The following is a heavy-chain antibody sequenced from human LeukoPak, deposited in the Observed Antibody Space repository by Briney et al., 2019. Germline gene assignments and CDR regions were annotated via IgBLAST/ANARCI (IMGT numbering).Heavy chain of an antibody. J-gene: IGHJ5*02. Sequence: GGSLRLSCAASGFTFSDYYMSWIRQAPGKGLEWVSYISSSGSTIYYADSVKGRFTISRDNAKNSLYLQMNSLRADDTAVYYCAREVTTVTTSPXXDPXXXGXXVTVS. CDR1: GFTFSDYY. V-gene: IGHV3-11*04. CDR2: ISSSGSTI. CDR3: AREVTTVTTSPXXDP. D-gene: IGHD4-17*01.